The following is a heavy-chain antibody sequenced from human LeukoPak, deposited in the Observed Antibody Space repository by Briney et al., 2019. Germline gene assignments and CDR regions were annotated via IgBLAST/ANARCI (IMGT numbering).Heavy chain of an antibody. J-gene: IGHJ5*02. CDR3: ARSPGVVVRVDWFDP. CDR1: GYSISSGYY. V-gene: IGHV4-38-2*01. Sequence: SETLSLTCAVSGYSISSGYYWGWIRQPPGKGLEWIGSIYHSGSTYYNPSLKSRVTISVDTSKNQFSLKLSSVTAADTAVYYSARSPGVVVRVDWFDPWGQGTLVTVSS. D-gene: IGHD2-2*01. CDR2: IYHSGST.